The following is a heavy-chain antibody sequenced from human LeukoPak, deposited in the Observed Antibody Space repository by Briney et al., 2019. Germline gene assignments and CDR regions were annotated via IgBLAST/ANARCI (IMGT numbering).Heavy chain of an antibody. Sequence: GGSLRLSCAASGFTFSSYAMSWVRQAPGKGLEWVSAISGSGDSTYYAGSVQGRFTISRDNSKNTLYLQMNSLRAEDTATYYCAKVGSSWYFTYWGQGTLATVSS. CDR2: ISGSGDST. D-gene: IGHD6-13*01. CDR3: AKVGSSWYFTY. J-gene: IGHJ4*02. V-gene: IGHV3-23*01. CDR1: GFTFSSYA.